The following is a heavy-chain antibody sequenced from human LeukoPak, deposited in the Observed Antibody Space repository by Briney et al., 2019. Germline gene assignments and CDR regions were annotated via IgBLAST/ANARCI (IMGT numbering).Heavy chain of an antibody. V-gene: IGHV4-59*01. D-gene: IGHD6-19*01. J-gene: IGHJ3*02. CDR2: IHHSGST. Sequence: PSETLSLTCTVSGGSISNYYWNWIRQPPEKGLEWIGYIHHSGSTNYNPSFKSRVTISLDMSKNQFSLKVKSVTAADTAVYYCAREHAVAGSDAFDIWGQGTMVTVSS. CDR1: GGSISNYY. CDR3: AREHAVAGSDAFDI.